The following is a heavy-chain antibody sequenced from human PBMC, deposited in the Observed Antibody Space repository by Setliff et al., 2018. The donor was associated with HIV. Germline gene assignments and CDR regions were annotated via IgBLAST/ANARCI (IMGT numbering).Heavy chain of an antibody. V-gene: IGHV1-2*02. CDR3: ARDRYYDSSGYYWFDAFDI. CDR1: GYAFTGYY. Sequence: ASVKVSCNASGYAFTGYYMHWVRQAPGQGLEWMGWINPNSGGTNYAQKFQGRVTMTRDTSISTAYMELSRLRSDDTAVYYCARDRYYDSSGYYWFDAFDIWGQGTMVTVSS. J-gene: IGHJ3*02. CDR2: INPNSGGT. D-gene: IGHD3-22*01.